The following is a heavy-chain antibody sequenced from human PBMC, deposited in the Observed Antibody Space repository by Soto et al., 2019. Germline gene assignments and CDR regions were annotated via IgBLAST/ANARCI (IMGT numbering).Heavy chain of an antibody. CDR3: ARSTGAYAFYI. CDR2: INPTGGST. D-gene: IGHD1-1*01. V-gene: IGHV1-46*01. J-gene: IGHJ3*02. CDR1: GYAFTLYS. Sequence: QEQLVQSGAEVKKPGASVKVSCKASGYAFTLYSIHWVRQAPGQGLEWMGMINPTGGSTSYSPKFPGRLTMTTDTSTTTVHMDLSSLKSEDTAVFYCARSTGAYAFYIWGQGTMVTVSS.